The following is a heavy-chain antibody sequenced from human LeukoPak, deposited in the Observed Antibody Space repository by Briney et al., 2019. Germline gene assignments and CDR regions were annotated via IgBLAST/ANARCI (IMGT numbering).Heavy chain of an antibody. Sequence: PGGSLRLSCAAPGFXFSDYYMSWIRQAPGKGLEWDSYISSSSSYTSYADSVKGRFTISRDNAKNSLYLQMNRLRAEDTAVYYCARDAVSLAAAGTSDYWGQGSLVTVSS. CDR3: ARDAVSLAAAGTSDY. D-gene: IGHD6-13*01. CDR2: ISSSSSYT. V-gene: IGHV3-11*05. J-gene: IGHJ4*02. CDR1: GFXFSDYY.